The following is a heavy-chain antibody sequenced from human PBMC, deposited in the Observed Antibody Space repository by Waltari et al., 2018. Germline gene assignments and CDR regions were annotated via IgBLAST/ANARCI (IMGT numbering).Heavy chain of an antibody. Sequence: KLQESGPGLVKPSGTLSLTCGVSGDSMSSTYCWSWVRQSPGKGLDWIGQVRGDGRTNYNPSFASRVTVSLDTYNNQFSLMVTSATAADTAVYYCARDRGRGLYLDSWGPGTLVTVSP. CDR3: ARDRGRGLYLDS. CDR2: VRGDGRT. J-gene: IGHJ4*02. V-gene: IGHV4-4*02. CDR1: GDSMSSTYC. D-gene: IGHD2-15*01.